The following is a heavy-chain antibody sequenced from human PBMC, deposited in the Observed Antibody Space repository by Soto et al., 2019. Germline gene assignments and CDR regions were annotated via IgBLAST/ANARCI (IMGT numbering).Heavy chain of an antibody. CDR3: AGSNHYETSGYLRH. V-gene: IGHV1-69*12. Sequence: QVQLVQSGAEVRKPGSSVKVSCKASGGTLNIYAISWVRQARGQGLEWMGGINPIFATPNTAQKFLDRVTLNADESTNTAFMELRSLRPDDPAVYYCAGSNHYETSGYLRHWGQGTLVSVSS. CDR2: INPIFATP. D-gene: IGHD3-22*01. J-gene: IGHJ4*02. CDR1: GGTLNIYA.